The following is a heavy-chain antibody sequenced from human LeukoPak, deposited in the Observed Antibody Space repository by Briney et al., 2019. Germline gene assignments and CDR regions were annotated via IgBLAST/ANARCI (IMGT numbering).Heavy chain of an antibody. V-gene: IGHV3-30*01. CDR3: ARERGGLQFDWFDP. CDR1: GFTFSSYA. Sequence: QTGGSLRLSCAASGFTFSSYAMHWVRQAPGKGLEWVAVISYDGSNKYYADSVKGRFTISRDNSKNTLYLQMNSLRAEDTAVYYCARERGGLQFDWFDPWGQGTLVTVSS. J-gene: IGHJ5*02. CDR2: ISYDGSNK. D-gene: IGHD4-11*01.